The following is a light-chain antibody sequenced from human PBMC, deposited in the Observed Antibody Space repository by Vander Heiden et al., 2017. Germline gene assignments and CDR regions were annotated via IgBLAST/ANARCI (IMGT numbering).Light chain of an antibody. V-gene: IGKV1-5*03. CDR2: KAS. CDR3: QQDNSSPST. Sequence: DIQMTQSPSTLSASVGDRVTITCRASQSISSWLAWYQQKPGKAPKLLIYKASSLESGVPSRFSGSGSGTEFTLTISSLQPDDFATYYCQQDNSSPSTFGPGTKLEIK. CDR1: QSISSW. J-gene: IGKJ2*01.